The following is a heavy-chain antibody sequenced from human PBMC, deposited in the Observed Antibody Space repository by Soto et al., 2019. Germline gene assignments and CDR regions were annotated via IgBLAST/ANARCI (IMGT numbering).Heavy chain of an antibody. V-gene: IGHV1-69*12. J-gene: IGHJ4*02. Sequence: QVQLVQSGAEVKKPGSSVKVSCKASGGTFSSYAISWVRQAPGQGLEWMGGIIPIFGTANYAQTFQGRVTITADDSTGSAYMELSSLRSKDTAVYYCARGSTNPGGLLDYWGQGTLVTVSS. CDR3: ARGSTNPGGLLDY. CDR2: IIPIFGTA. D-gene: IGHD2-21*02. CDR1: GGTFSSYA.